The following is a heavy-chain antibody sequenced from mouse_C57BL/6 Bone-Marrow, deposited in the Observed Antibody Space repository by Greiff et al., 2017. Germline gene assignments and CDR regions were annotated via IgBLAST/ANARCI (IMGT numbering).Heavy chain of an antibody. V-gene: IGHV1-55*01. CDR2: IYPGSGST. J-gene: IGHJ4*01. CDR3: AREPTMVTTYYAMDY. D-gene: IGHD2-9*01. CDR1: GYTFTSYW. Sequence: QVQLQQPGAELVKPGASVKMSCKASGYTFTSYWITWVKQRPGQGLEWIGDIYPGSGSTNYNEKFKSKATLTVDTSSSTAYMQLSSLTSEDSAVXYCAREPTMVTTYYAMDYGGKGTSVTVAS.